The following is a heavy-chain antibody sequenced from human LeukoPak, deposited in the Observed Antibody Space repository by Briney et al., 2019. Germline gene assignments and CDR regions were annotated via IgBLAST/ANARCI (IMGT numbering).Heavy chain of an antibody. CDR1: GYTSTSYY. CDR3: ARNPVTTKYFDY. Sequence: GASVKVSCKASGYTSTSYYMHWVRQAPGQGLEWMGIINPSGGSTRYAQKFQGRVTMTRDTSTSTVYMELSSLRSEDTAVYYCARNPVTTKYFDYWGQGTLVTVSS. J-gene: IGHJ4*02. D-gene: IGHD4-17*01. V-gene: IGHV1-46*01. CDR2: INPSGGST.